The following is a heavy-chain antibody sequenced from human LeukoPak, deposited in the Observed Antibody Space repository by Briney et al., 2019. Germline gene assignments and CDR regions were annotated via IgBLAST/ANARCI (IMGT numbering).Heavy chain of an antibody. D-gene: IGHD5-12*01. CDR2: ITSSGGDS. J-gene: IGHJ4*02. CDR3: ARDGYSGYDFYFDY. Sequence: PGGSLRLSCAASGFTFTNYAMSWVRQGPGEGLEWVSAITSSGGDSYYADSVKGRFTISRDNSKNTLYLQMNSLRAEDTAVYYCARDGYSGYDFYFDYWGQGSLVTVSS. CDR1: GFTFTNYA. V-gene: IGHV3-23*01.